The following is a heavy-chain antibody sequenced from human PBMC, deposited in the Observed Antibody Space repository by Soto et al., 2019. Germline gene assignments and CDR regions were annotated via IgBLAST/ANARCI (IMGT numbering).Heavy chain of an antibody. CDR1: GGSLNGLY. D-gene: IGHD1-26*01. Sequence: PWKNLALTSAVSGGSLNGLYWRWIRQAPGKGLEWIGEINRSGGTNFDPSLKSRVTISVDTSKNQFSLNLASVTAADTAVYYCFRASMVGATFFDY. CDR3: FRASMVGATFFDY. J-gene: IGHJ4*01. CDR2: INRSGGT. V-gene: IGHV4-34*01.